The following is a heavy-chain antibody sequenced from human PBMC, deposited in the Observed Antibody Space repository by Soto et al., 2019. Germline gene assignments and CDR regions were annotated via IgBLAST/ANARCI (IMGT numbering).Heavy chain of an antibody. Sequence: GGSLRLSCAASGFTFSDHYMDWVRQAPGKGLEWVGRTRNKANSYTTEYAASVKGRFTISRDDSKNSLYLQMNSLKTEDTAVYYCARELWYGSGSYYPRSWYYYYYMDVWGKGTTVTVSS. CDR2: TRNKANSYTT. J-gene: IGHJ6*03. V-gene: IGHV3-72*01. CDR3: ARELWYGSGSYYPRSWYYYYYMDV. CDR1: GFTFSDHY. D-gene: IGHD3-10*01.